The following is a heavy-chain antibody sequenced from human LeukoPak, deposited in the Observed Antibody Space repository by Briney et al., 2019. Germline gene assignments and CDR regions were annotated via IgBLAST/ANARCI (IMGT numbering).Heavy chain of an antibody. Sequence: GGSLRLSCAASGFTFDDYAMHWVRQAPGKGLEWVSGISWNSGSIGYADSVKGRFTISRDNAKNSLYLQMNSLRAEDTALYYCAKDSGFSGSSLDYWGQGTLVTVSS. D-gene: IGHD1-26*01. J-gene: IGHJ4*02. CDR3: AKDSGFSGSSLDY. CDR1: GFTFDDYA. CDR2: ISWNSGSI. V-gene: IGHV3-9*01.